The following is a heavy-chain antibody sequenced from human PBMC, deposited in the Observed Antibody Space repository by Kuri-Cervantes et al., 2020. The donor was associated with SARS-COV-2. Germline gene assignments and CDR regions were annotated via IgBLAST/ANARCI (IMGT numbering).Heavy chain of an antibody. Sequence: GESLKISCAASGFTFSSYWMSWVRQAPGKGLEWVANIKQDGSEKYYVDSVKGRFTISRDNAKNSLYLQMNSLRAEDTAVYYCAREHLSVFYVFDYWGQGTLVTVSS. CDR1: GFTFSSYW. J-gene: IGHJ4*02. D-gene: IGHD5/OR15-5a*01. V-gene: IGHV3-7*01. CDR2: IKQDGSEK. CDR3: AREHLSVFYVFDY.